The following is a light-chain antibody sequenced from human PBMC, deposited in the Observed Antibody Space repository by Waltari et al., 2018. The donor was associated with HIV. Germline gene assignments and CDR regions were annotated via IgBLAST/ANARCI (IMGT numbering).Light chain of an antibody. Sequence: QSALTHPASVSGSTGQSLTISCIVSRSDVGAYAFGSWYQPPPGKAPKLLFYDVTHRPSGISSRFSGSKSGNTASLTISGLQADDEADYYCGSYTTTSTLGVFGGGTKLTVL. CDR2: DVT. V-gene: IGLV2-14*03. CDR1: RSDVGAYAF. J-gene: IGLJ2*01. CDR3: GSYTTTSTLGV.